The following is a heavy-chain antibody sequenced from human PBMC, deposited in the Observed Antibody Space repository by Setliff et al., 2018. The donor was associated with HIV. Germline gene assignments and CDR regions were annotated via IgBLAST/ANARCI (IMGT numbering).Heavy chain of an antibody. CDR3: ARQAFGGAPRTPLDS. CDR2: IYYSGST. J-gene: IGHJ4*02. D-gene: IGHD3-16*01. Sequence: PSETLSLTCTVSGGSISSGGFYWSWIRQHPGKGLEWIGYIYYSGSTYYNPSLESRLTISLDTSANQFSLQLSSVTAADTAVYYCARQAFGGAPRTPLDSWGQGTLVTVSS. CDR1: GGSISSGGFY. V-gene: IGHV4-31*03.